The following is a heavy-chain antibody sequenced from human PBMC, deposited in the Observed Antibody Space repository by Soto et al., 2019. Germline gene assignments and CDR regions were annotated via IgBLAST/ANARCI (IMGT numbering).Heavy chain of an antibody. CDR2: INPSGNST. D-gene: IGHD2-21*02. CDR1: GHTLTSYY. Sequence: ASVKVSCKASGHTLTSYYMHWVRQAPGQGLEWMGIINPSGNSTSYAQKFQGRVTMTRDTSTSTVYMELTSLRSEDTAVYYCAKDSGSDCGDDCYLGDAFDIWG. V-gene: IGHV1-46*01. CDR3: AKDSGSDCGDDCYLGDAFDI. J-gene: IGHJ3*02.